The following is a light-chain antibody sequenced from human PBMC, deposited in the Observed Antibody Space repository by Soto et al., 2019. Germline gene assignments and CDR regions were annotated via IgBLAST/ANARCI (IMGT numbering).Light chain of an antibody. V-gene: IGKV3-15*01. J-gene: IGKJ1*01. CDR2: GAS. CDR1: QGVSRK. Sequence: DIVMTPSPATLSVAPGERVTFSCRASQGVSRKLAWYQHKPGQAPRLLISGASTGATGIPARFSGSGSGTDFTLTISRLEPEDFAVYYCQQYGSSGTFGQGTKVDIK. CDR3: QQYGSSGT.